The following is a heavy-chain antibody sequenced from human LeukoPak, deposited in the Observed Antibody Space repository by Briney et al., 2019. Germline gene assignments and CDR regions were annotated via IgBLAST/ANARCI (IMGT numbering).Heavy chain of an antibody. CDR3: ARDPGIAVAGPPYWYFDL. D-gene: IGHD6-19*01. CDR1: GYTFTSYY. V-gene: IGHV1-46*01. Sequence: ASVKVSCKASGYTFTSYYMHWVRQAPGQGLAWMGIINPSGGSTSYAQKFQGRVTMTRDTSTSTVYMELSSLRSEDTAVYYCARDPGIAVAGPPYWYFDLWGRGTLVTVSS. J-gene: IGHJ2*01. CDR2: INPSGGST.